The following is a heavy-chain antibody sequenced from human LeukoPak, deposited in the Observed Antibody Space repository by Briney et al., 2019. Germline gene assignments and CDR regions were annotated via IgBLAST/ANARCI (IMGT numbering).Heavy chain of an antibody. V-gene: IGHV4-59*01. Sequence: KPSETLSLTCTVSGGSISSCYWSWIRQPPGKGLEWIGYIYYSGSTNYNPSLKSRVTISVDTSKNQFSLKLSSVTAADTAVYYCAGGNSGGYFIFAVWGKGTTVTVSS. CDR3: AGGNSGGYFIFAV. J-gene: IGHJ6*04. CDR1: GGSISSCY. CDR2: IYYSGST. D-gene: IGHD1-26*01.